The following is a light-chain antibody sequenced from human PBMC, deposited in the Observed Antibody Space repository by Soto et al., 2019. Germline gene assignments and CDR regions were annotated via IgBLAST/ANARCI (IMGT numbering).Light chain of an antibody. V-gene: IGKV1-27*01. CDR1: QGISNY. Sequence: DIQMTQSPSSLSASVGDRVTITCRASQGISNYIAWYQQKPGKAPKLLIYAASTLQSGVPSRFSGSGSGTDFTPTINSLQPEDVATYSCQKYSSVPLFGPGTKVDIK. CDR3: QKYSSVPL. CDR2: AAS. J-gene: IGKJ3*01.